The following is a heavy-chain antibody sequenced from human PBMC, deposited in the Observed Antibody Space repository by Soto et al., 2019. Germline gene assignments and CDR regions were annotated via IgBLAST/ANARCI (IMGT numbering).Heavy chain of an antibody. CDR1: GVTFSNSA. CDR2: ISSSGGST. CDR3: AKDPWFDP. J-gene: IGHJ5*02. Sequence: AGSPRLSCAASGVTFSNSARSWVRQAPGKGLEWVSSISSSGGSTYYADSVKGRFSISRDNSKNTLYLQMNSLRVEDTAVYYCAKDPWFDPRGQGTLVTVSS. V-gene: IGHV3-23*01.